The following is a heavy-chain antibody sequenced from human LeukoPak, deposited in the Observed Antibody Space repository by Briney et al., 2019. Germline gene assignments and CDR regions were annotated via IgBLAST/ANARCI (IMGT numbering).Heavy chain of an antibody. V-gene: IGHV3-21*01. Sequence: PGGSLRLSCAASGFTFSSYSMNWVRQAPGKGLEWVSSISSSSSYIYYADSVKGRFTISRDNAKNSLYLQMNSLRAEDTAVYYCARSKIAAAGTARWFDPWGQGTLVTVSS. J-gene: IGHJ5*02. CDR2: ISSSSSYI. D-gene: IGHD6-13*01. CDR1: GFTFSSYS. CDR3: ARSKIAAAGTARWFDP.